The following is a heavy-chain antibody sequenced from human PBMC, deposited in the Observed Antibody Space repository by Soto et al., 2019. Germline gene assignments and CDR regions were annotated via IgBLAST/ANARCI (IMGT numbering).Heavy chain of an antibody. J-gene: IGHJ4*02. CDR2: ISYDGSNK. CDR3: AKNYVWGSPYNIDY. D-gene: IGHD3-16*01. CDR1: GFTFSSYG. Sequence: QPVGSLRLSCAASGFTFSSYGMHWVRQAPGKGLEWVAVISYDGSNKYYADSVKGRFTISRDNSKNTLYLQMNSLRAEDTAVYYCAKNYVWGSPYNIDYWGQGTLVTVSS. V-gene: IGHV3-30*18.